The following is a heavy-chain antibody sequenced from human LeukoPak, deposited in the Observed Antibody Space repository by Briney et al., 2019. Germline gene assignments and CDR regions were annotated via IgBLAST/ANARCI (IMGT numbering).Heavy chain of an antibody. D-gene: IGHD2-2*01. CDR1: GYTFTGYY. CDR3: ARRIRGCRSTSCPYGMDV. V-gene: IGHV1-2*02. CDR2: INPNSGGT. Sequence: ASVKVSCKASGYTFTGYYMHWVRQAPGQGLEWMGWINPNSGGTNYAQKFQGRVTMTRDTSISTAYMELSRLRSDDTAVYYCARRIRGCRSTSCPYGMDVWGQGTTVTVSS. J-gene: IGHJ6*02.